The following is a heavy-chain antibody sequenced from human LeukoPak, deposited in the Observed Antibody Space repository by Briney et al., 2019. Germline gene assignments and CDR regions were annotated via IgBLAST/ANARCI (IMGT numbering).Heavy chain of an antibody. CDR1: GGTFSSYA. CDR2: IIPILGIA. D-gene: IGHD3-10*01. CDR3: ASPAMVRGVATRGHFDY. J-gene: IGHJ4*02. V-gene: IGHV1-69*04. Sequence: SVKVSCKASGGTFSSYAISWVRQAPGQGLEWMGRIIPILGIANYAQKFQGRVTITADKSTSTAYMELSSLRSEDTAVYYCASPAMVRGVATRGHFDYWGQGTLVTVSS.